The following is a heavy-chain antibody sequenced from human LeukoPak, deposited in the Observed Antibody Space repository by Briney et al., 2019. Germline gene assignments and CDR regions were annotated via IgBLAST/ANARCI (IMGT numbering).Heavy chain of an antibody. CDR1: GYTFTSYY. J-gene: IGHJ3*02. V-gene: IGHV1-46*01. Sequence: ASVNVSCTASGYTFTSYYMHWVRQAPGQGLEWMGIINPSGGSTSYAQKFQGRVTMTRDMSTSTVYMELSSLRSEDTAVYYCARSGSWTADAFDIWGQGTMVTVSS. CDR2: INPSGGST. CDR3: ARSGSWTADAFDI. D-gene: IGHD1-26*01.